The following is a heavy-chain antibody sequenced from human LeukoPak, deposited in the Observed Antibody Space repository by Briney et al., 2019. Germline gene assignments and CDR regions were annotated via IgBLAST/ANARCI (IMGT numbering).Heavy chain of an antibody. CDR1: GFMFSDYW. V-gene: IGHV3-48*01. CDR2: ISSSSSTI. D-gene: IGHD5-18*01. CDR3: ARGGGYGYGGYFDY. Sequence: AGGSLRLSRAASGFMFSDYWMHWVRRAPGKGLEWVSYISSSSSTIYYADSVKGRFTISRDNAKNSLYLQMNSLRAEDTAVYYCARGGGYGYGGYFDYWGQGTLVTVSS. J-gene: IGHJ4*02.